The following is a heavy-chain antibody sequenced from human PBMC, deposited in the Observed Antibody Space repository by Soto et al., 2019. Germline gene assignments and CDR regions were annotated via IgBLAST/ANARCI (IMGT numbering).Heavy chain of an antibody. J-gene: IGHJ4*02. CDR3: GSYYYDSSGYLDY. CDR2: IIAILGIA. CDR1: GGTFSSYT. V-gene: IGHV1-69*02. Sequence: QVQLVQSGAEVKKPGSSVKVSCKASGGTFSSYTISWVRQAPGQGLEWMGRIIAILGIANYAQKFKGRVTITADKSTSTAYMELSSLRSEDTAVYYCGSYYYDSSGYLDYWGQGTLVTVSS. D-gene: IGHD3-22*01.